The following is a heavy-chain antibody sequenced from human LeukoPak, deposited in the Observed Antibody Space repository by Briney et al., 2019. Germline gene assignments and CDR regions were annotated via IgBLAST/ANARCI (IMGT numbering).Heavy chain of an antibody. CDR1: GGTFSSYA. CDR3: ASQPPIAAAGNDY. Sequence: PGSSVKVSCKASGGTFSSYAISWVRQAPGQGLEWMGGIIPIFGTANYAQKFQGRVTITTDESTSTAYMELSSLRSEDTAVYYCASQPPIAAAGNDYWGQGTLVTVSS. V-gene: IGHV1-69*05. D-gene: IGHD6-13*01. J-gene: IGHJ4*02. CDR2: IIPIFGTA.